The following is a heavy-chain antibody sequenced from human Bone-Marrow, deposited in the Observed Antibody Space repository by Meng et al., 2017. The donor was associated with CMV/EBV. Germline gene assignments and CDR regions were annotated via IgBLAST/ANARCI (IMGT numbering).Heavy chain of an antibody. D-gene: IGHD6-13*01. V-gene: IGHV1-69*01. CDR1: GGTFSRNA. CDR2: IIPVFGTA. CDR3: AKGGRAARQFDY. J-gene: IGHJ4*02. Sequence: RAFGGTFSRNALSWVRQAPGQGLEWMGGIIPVFGTANYAQYFQGRVTITADESTTTAYMELSSLKSEDTAVYYCAKGGRAARQFDYWGQGTLVTVSS.